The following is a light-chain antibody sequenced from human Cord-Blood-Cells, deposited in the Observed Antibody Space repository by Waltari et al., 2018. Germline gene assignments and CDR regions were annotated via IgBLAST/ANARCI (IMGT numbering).Light chain of an antibody. V-gene: IGLV2-14*01. CDR3: SSYTSSSTWV. CDR2: EVS. J-gene: IGLJ3*02. Sequence: QSALTQPASVSGSPGQSITISGTGTSSDVGGYNYVSWYHQHPGKAPTPMIYEVSNRPAGVSNRFSGSKSGNTASLTISGLQAEDEADYYCSSYTSSSTWVFGGGTKLTVL. CDR1: SSDVGGYNY.